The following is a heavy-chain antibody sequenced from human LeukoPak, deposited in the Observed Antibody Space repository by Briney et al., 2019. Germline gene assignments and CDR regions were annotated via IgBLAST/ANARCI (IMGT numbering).Heavy chain of an antibody. V-gene: IGHV3-9*01. CDR2: ISWNSGTI. Sequence: PGRSLRLSCAASGFTFSSYAMHWVRQAPGMGLEWVSGISWNSGTIVYADIVKGRFIISRDNAKNSLYLQMNSLRAEDTALYYCAKDLNNFGYTYGHPLDYWGQGTLVTVSS. CDR3: AKDLNNFGYTYGHPLDY. CDR1: GFTFSSYA. D-gene: IGHD5-18*01. J-gene: IGHJ4*02.